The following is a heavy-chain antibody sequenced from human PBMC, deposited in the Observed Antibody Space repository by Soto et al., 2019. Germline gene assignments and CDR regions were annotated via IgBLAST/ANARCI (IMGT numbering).Heavy chain of an antibody. Sequence: KPSETLSLTCTVSGGSISTYYWNWIRQPPGKGLEWIGYLYYGGSTNYNPSLESRVTISLDTSKNQISLKLSSVTAADTAVYYCARGRDDYNGWYVDLWGRGSLVTVSS. J-gene: IGHJ2*01. D-gene: IGHD4-4*01. V-gene: IGHV4-59*01. CDR2: LYYGGST. CDR3: ARGRDDYNGWYVDL. CDR1: GGSISTYY.